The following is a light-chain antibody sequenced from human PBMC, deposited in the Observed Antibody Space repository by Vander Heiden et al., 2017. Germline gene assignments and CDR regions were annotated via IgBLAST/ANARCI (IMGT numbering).Light chain of an antibody. V-gene: IGKV1-39*01. CDR3: QQSYRTPHT. J-gene: IGKJ2*01. CDR1: QRISSY. Sequence: DIQMTPSPSSLSASVGDRVTITCRARQRISSYLNWYREKPGKAPKLLIYGASSVQSGVPSRFSGSGSGTDFTLTSSSLQHEDVATYYCQQSYRTPHTFGQGTKLEIK. CDR2: GAS.